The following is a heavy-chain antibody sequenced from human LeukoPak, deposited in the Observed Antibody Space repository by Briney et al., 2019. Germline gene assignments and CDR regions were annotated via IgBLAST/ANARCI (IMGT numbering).Heavy chain of an antibody. D-gene: IGHD3-3*01. V-gene: IGHV3-64*01. CDR1: GFTFSSYA. CDR2: INSNGGST. J-gene: IGHJ4*02. Sequence: GGSLRLSCAASGFTFSSYAMHWVRQAPGKGLEYVSAINSNGGSTYYANSVKGRFAISRDNSKNTLYLQMGSLRAEDMAVYYCARSSLYYDFWSGFSGFDYWGQGTLVTVSS. CDR3: ARSSLYYDFWSGFSGFDY.